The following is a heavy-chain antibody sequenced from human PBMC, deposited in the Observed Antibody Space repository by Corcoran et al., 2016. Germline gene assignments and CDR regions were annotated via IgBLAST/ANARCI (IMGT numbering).Heavy chain of an antibody. CDR3: ARDCGPRRVNYYYGMDV. J-gene: IGHJ6*02. D-gene: IGHD2-21*01. CDR1: GGSISSSSYY. CDR2: IYYSGST. Sequence: QLQLQESGPGLVKPSETLSLTCTVSGGSISSSSYYWGWIRQPPGKGLEWIGSIYYSGSTYYNPSLKSRVTISVDTSKNQFSLKLSSVTAADTAVYYCARDCGPRRVNYYYGMDVWGQGTTVTVSS. V-gene: IGHV4-39*07.